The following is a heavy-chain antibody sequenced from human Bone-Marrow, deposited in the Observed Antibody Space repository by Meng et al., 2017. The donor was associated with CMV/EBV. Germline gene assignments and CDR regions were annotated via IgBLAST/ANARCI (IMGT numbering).Heavy chain of an antibody. Sequence: ASVKVSCKASGYTFTGYYLSWVRQAPGQGLEWMGWINPNSGGTNYAQKFQGRVTMTRDTSISTAYMELSRLRSDDTAVYYCARDRGGQTRVSLMDVWGQGTPVTVSS. D-gene: IGHD4-23*01. CDR1: GYTFTGYY. CDR3: ARDRGGQTRVSLMDV. J-gene: IGHJ6*02. CDR2: INPNSGGT. V-gene: IGHV1-2*02.